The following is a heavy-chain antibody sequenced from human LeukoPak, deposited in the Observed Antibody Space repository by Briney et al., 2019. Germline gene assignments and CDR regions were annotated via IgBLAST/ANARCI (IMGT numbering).Heavy chain of an antibody. V-gene: IGHV4-39*07. CDR1: GGSISSSSYY. D-gene: IGHD3-22*01. CDR3: AREVATLVIDEQNYFDY. CDR2: IYYSGST. Sequence: RTSETLSLTCTVSGGSISSSSYYWGWIRQPPGKGLEWIGSIYYSGSTYYNPSLKSRVTISVDTSKNQFSLKLSSVTAADTAVYYCAREVATLVIDEQNYFDYWGQGTLVTVSS. J-gene: IGHJ4*02.